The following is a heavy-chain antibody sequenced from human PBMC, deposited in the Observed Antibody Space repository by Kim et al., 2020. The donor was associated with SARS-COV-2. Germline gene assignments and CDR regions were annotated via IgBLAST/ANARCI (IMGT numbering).Heavy chain of an antibody. CDR2: ISSSGSTI. D-gene: IGHD6-13*01. CDR3: ARDRLGIAAADLYYYYYYGMDV. CDR1: GFTFSDYY. Sequence: GGSLRLSCAASGFTFSDYYMSWIRQAPGKGLEWVSYISSSGSTIYYADSVKGRFTISRDNAKNSLYLQMNSLRAEDTAVYYCARDRLGIAAADLYYYYYYGMDVWGQGTTVTVSS. V-gene: IGHV3-11*04. J-gene: IGHJ6*02.